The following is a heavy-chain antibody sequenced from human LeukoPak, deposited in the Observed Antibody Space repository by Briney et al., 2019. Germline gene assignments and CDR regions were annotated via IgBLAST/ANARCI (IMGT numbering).Heavy chain of an antibody. D-gene: IGHD3-22*01. Sequence: GGSLRLSCAASRFTFSSYATSWVRQAPGKGLEWVSTIRGSGDSTYYADSVKGRFTISRDNSKNTLYLQMNSLRAEDTAVYYCAKYMDYYDSSPWGYWGQGTLVTVSS. J-gene: IGHJ4*02. CDR1: RFTFSSYA. CDR2: IRGSGDST. V-gene: IGHV3-23*01. CDR3: AKYMDYYDSSPWGY.